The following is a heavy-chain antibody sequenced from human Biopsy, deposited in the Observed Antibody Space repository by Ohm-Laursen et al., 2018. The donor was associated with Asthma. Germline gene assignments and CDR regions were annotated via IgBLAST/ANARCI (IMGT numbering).Heavy chain of an antibody. Sequence: SLRLSCAASKSPIRTFALHWVRQAPGKGLEWVALISSDGSDQYFADSVKGRFTISRDNSKNTLSLQMNSLTAEDTAVYYCAREGVAGTHIEDWGQGTLVTVSS. CDR1: KSPIRTFA. V-gene: IGHV3-30-3*01. J-gene: IGHJ4*02. CDR2: ISSDGSDQ. CDR3: AREGVAGTHIED. D-gene: IGHD6-19*01.